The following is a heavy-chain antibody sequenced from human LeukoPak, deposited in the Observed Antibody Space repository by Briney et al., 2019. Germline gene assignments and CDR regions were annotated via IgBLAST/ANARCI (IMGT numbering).Heavy chain of an antibody. Sequence: TGGSLRLSCAASGFTFSSYAMHWVRQAPGKGLEWVAVISYDGSNKYYADSVKGRSTISRDNSKNTVYLQMNSLRDEDTALYYCAKAQTHNACSGGLCYFVHWGQGTLVTVSS. CDR3: AKAQTHNACSGGLCYFVH. D-gene: IGHD2-15*01. V-gene: IGHV3-30-3*01. J-gene: IGHJ4*02. CDR1: GFTFSSYA. CDR2: ISYDGSNK.